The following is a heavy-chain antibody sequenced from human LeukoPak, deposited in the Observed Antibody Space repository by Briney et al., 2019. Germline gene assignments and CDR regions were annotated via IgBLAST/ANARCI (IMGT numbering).Heavy chain of an antibody. D-gene: IGHD6-19*01. CDR3: ARVGTSSGIAVAGPVFDY. CDR1: GYTFTGYY. Sequence: ASVKVSCKASGYTFTGYYMHWVRQAPGQGLEWMGWINPNSGGTNYAQKFQGRVTMTRDTSISTAYMELSRLRSGDTAVYYCARVGTSSGIAVAGPVFDYWGQGTLVTVSS. J-gene: IGHJ4*02. CDR2: INPNSGGT. V-gene: IGHV1-2*02.